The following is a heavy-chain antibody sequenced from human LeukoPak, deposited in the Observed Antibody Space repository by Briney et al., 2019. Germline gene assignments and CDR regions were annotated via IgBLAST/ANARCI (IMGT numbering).Heavy chain of an antibody. J-gene: IGHJ3*02. CDR3: ARGRTHRMYYSEGGDAFDI. V-gene: IGHV1-18*01. CDR1: GYTFTSYG. D-gene: IGHD3-16*01. Sequence: GASVKVSCKASGYTFTSYGISWVRQAPGQGLEWMGWISAYNGNTNYAQKLQGRVTMTTDTSTSTAYMELRSLRSDDTAVYYCARGRTHRMYYSEGGDAFDIWGQGTMVTVSS. CDR2: ISAYNGNT.